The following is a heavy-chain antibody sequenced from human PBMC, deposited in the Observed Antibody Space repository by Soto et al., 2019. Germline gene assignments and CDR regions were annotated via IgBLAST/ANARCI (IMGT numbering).Heavy chain of an antibody. J-gene: IGHJ5*02. V-gene: IGHV3-74*01. Sequence: EVQLMESGGGLVQPGGSLRLSCVASGFTFRSHWMHWVRQAPGKGMEWVSKIGYDESDTIYADSVKGPFTISRDNAKNTLYLQMNTRRPEDTAVYYCAGDGHGSRRLDLWGQGTLVTVSS. D-gene: IGHD3-16*01. CDR2: IGYDESDT. CDR1: GFTFRSHW. CDR3: AGDGHGSRRLDL.